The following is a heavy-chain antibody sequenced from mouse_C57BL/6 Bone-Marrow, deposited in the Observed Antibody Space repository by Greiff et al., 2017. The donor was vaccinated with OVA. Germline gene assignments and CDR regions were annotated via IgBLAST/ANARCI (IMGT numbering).Heavy chain of an antibody. CDR1: GFTFSDYY. CDR2: ISNGGGST. Sequence: DVKLVESGGGLVQPGGSLKLSCAASGFTFSDYYMYWVRQTPEKRLEWVAYISNGGGSTYYPDTVKGRFTISRDNAKNTLYLQMSRLTSEDTAMYYCARYYYGSSYGYFDVWGTGTTVTVSS. D-gene: IGHD1-1*01. CDR3: ARYYYGSSYGYFDV. V-gene: IGHV5-12*01. J-gene: IGHJ1*03.